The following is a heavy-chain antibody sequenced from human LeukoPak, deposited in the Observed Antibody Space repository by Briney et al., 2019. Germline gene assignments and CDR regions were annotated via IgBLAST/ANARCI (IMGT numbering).Heavy chain of an antibody. V-gene: IGHV3-30*02. Sequence: GGSLRLSCATSGFNFNRFGMHWVRQAPGKGLEWVAHIRNDGSIQAYAASVKGRFTISRDNFKNTLYLQMIGLRDEDTALYYCVKEETGIFPGAYWGQGTLVAVSS. D-gene: IGHD2/OR15-2a*01. J-gene: IGHJ4*02. CDR3: VKEETGIFPGAY. CDR2: IRNDGSIQ. CDR1: GFNFNRFG.